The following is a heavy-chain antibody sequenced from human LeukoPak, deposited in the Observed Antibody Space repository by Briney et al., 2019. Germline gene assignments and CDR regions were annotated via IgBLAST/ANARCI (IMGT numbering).Heavy chain of an antibody. CDR2: ISSSSSYI. CDR3: ARDPPAYCGGDCSV. J-gene: IGHJ6*02. D-gene: IGHD2-21*02. Sequence: GGSLRLSCAASGFTFSSYAMSWVRQAPGKGLEWVSSISSSSSYIYYADSVKGRFTISRDNAKNSLYLQMNSLRAEDTAVYYCARDPPAYCGGDCSVWGQGTTVTVSS. V-gene: IGHV3-21*01. CDR1: GFTFSSYA.